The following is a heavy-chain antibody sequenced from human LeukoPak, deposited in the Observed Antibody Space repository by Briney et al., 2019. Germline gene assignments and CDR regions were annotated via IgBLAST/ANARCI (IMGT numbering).Heavy chain of an antibody. J-gene: IGHJ4*02. Sequence: AGGSLRLSCAASGFTFSSYWMSWVRQAPGKGLEWVANIKQDGSEKYYVDSVKGRFTISRDNAKNSLYLQMNSLRAEDTAVYYCAREGYSSSWPLPHFDYWGQGTLVTVSS. V-gene: IGHV3-7*03. CDR3: AREGYSSSWPLPHFDY. CDR2: IKQDGSEK. D-gene: IGHD6-13*01. CDR1: GFTFSSYW.